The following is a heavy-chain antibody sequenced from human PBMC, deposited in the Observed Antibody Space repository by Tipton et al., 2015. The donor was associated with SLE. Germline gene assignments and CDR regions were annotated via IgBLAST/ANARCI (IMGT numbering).Heavy chain of an antibody. D-gene: IGHD2-21*02. CDR1: GYSFTSYW. CDR2: IYPGDSDT. J-gene: IGHJ4*02. Sequence: VQLVQSGAEVKKPGESLKISCKGSGYSFTSYWIGWVRQMPGKGLEWMGSIYPGDSDTRYSPSFQGQVTISADKSISTAYLQWSSLKASDTAMYYCARQMDIGYCGGDCYSPPFDYWGQGTLVTVSS. V-gene: IGHV5-51*01. CDR3: ARQMDIGYCGGDCYSPPFDY.